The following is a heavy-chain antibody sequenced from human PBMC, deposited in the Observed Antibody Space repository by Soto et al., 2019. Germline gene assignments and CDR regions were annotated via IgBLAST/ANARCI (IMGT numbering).Heavy chain of an antibody. CDR1: GFTFSSYG. V-gene: IGHV3-30*18. D-gene: IGHD3-10*01. CDR2: ISYDGSNK. CDR3: AKDMGSWYGAAGY. J-gene: IGHJ4*02. Sequence: PGGSLRLSCAASGFTFSSYGMHWVRQAPGKGLEWVAVISYDGSNKYYADSVKGRFTISRDNSKNTLYLQMNSLRAEDTAVYYCAKDMGSWYGAAGYWGQGTLVTVSS.